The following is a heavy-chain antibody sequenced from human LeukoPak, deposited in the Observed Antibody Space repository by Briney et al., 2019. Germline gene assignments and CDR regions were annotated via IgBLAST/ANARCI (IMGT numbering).Heavy chain of an antibody. D-gene: IGHD3-10*01. Sequence: ASVNASCKASGYTFTGYYTHWVRQSPGQGRDWMGWIHPYSGGTNTAQKFQGRVTMTRDTSFRTAYMELRRLRSDATAVYYCGRDIRVRSTDAFDIWGQGTMVTVSS. CDR2: IHPYSGGT. CDR1: GYTFTGYY. CDR3: GRDIRVRSTDAFDI. V-gene: IGHV1-2*02. J-gene: IGHJ3*02.